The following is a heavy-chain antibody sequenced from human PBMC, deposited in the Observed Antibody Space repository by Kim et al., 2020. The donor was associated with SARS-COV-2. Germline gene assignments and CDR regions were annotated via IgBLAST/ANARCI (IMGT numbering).Heavy chain of an antibody. CDR1: GYTFTSYD. V-gene: IGHV1-8*01. Sequence: ASVKVSCKASGYTFTSYDINWVRQATGQGLEWMGWMNPNSGNTGYAQKFQGRVTMTRNTSISTAYMELSSLRSEDTAVYYCARGSGGPYYYGSGSYNPWGQGTLVTVSS. CDR2: MNPNSGNT. CDR3: ARGSGGPYYYGSGSYNP. D-gene: IGHD3-10*01. J-gene: IGHJ5*02.